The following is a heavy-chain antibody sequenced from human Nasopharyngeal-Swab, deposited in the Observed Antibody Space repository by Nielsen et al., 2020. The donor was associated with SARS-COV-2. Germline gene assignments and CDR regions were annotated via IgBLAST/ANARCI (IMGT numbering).Heavy chain of an antibody. CDR2: IYPGNSDT. CDR3: ARQRTTLTLGRAFDL. D-gene: IGHD4-17*01. V-gene: IGHV5-51*01. CDR1: GHSFSNYC. Sequence: GGSLKLSCTGFGHSFSNYCFAWVLQMPGRGLEWIGFIYPGNSDTRYSPSFQGQVTISADKSISTAYLQWSSLRASDTAIYYCARQRTTLTLGRAFDLWGQGTVVTVSS. J-gene: IGHJ3*01.